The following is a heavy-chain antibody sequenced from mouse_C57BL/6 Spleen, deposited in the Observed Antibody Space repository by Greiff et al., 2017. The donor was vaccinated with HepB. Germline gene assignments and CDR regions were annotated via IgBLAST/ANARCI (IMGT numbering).Heavy chain of an antibody. V-gene: IGHV1-5*01. Sequence: VQLQQSGTVLARPGASVKMSCKTSGYTFTSYWMHGVNQRPGQGLEWIGAIYPGNSDTSYNQKFKGKAKLTSVTSASTAYMELSSLTNEDSAVYYCTRSGDYYGSSYGYFDVWGTGTTVTVSS. CDR3: TRSGDYYGSSYGYFDV. J-gene: IGHJ1*03. CDR2: IYPGNSDT. CDR1: GYTFTSYW. D-gene: IGHD1-1*01.